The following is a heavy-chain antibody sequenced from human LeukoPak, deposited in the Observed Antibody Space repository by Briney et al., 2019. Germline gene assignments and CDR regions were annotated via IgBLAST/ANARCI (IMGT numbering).Heavy chain of an antibody. J-gene: IGHJ6*02. Sequence: SVKVSCKASGGTFSSYAISWVRQAPGQGLEWMGGIIPIFGTANYAQKFQGRVTITADESTSTAYMELSSLRSEDTAVYYCARGPYDFWSGYPLVMDVWGQGTTVTVSS. CDR1: GGTFSSYA. D-gene: IGHD3-3*01. CDR3: ARGPYDFWSGYPLVMDV. CDR2: IIPIFGTA. V-gene: IGHV1-69*13.